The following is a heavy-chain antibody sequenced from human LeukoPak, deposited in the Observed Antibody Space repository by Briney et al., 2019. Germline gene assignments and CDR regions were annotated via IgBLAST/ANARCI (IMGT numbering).Heavy chain of an antibody. CDR1: GFTFSSYG. V-gene: IGHV3-33*01. J-gene: IGHJ4*02. CDR2: IWYDGSNK. CDR3: AREPAYDILTGYSPKGPSDY. D-gene: IGHD3-9*01. Sequence: GGSLRLSCAASGFTFSSYGMHWVRQAPGKGLEWVAVIWYDGSNKYYADSVKGRFTISRDNSKNTLYLQMNSLRAEDTAVYFCAREPAYDILTGYSPKGPSDYWGQGTLVTVSS.